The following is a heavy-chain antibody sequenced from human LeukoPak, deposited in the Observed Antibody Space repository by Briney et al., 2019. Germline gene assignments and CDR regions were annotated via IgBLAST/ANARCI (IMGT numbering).Heavy chain of an antibody. J-gene: IGHJ3*02. CDR3: ARFMITFGGVIPYHAFDI. CDR2: INHSGST. V-gene: IGHV4-34*01. Sequence: PSETLSLTCVVYGGSFSGYCWSWIRQPPGKWLEWIGEINHSGSTNYNPSLKSRVTISVDTSKNQFSLKLSSVTAADTAVYYCARFMITFGGVIPYHAFDIWGQGTMVTVSS. CDR1: GGSFSGYC. D-gene: IGHD3-16*02.